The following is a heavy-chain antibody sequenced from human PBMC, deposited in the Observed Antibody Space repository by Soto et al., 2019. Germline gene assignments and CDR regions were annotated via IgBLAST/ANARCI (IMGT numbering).Heavy chain of an antibody. J-gene: IGHJ4*02. D-gene: IGHD1-20*01. CDR1: GDSINSRSYS. V-gene: IGHV4-39*01. CDR3: ARLSGYNWYDN. CDR2: IYHTGST. Sequence: SETLSLTCSVSGDSINSRSYSWGWIRQPPGRGLEWIGNIYHTGSTYYNPSLKSRDTISVDTSKTQFSLNLSSVTAADTAVFYCARLSGYNWYDNWGQGTLVTVSS.